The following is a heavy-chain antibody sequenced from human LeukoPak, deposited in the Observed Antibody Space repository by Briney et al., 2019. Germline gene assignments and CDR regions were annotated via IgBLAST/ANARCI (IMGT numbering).Heavy chain of an antibody. Sequence: GASVKVSCKASGYTFSSYGITWVRQAPGQGLEWMGWISGYNGNTNYAEKLQGRFTMTTDTSTSTAYMELRSLRSDDTAVYYCARGGYCSGTSCDKPFDYWGQGTLVTVAS. D-gene: IGHD2-2*01. V-gene: IGHV1-18*01. CDR1: GYTFSSYG. CDR2: ISGYNGNT. J-gene: IGHJ4*02. CDR3: ARGGYCSGTSCDKPFDY.